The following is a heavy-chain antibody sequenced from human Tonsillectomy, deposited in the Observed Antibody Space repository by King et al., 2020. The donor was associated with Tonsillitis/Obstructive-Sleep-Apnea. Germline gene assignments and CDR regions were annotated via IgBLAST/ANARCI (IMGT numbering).Heavy chain of an antibody. CDR3: TTGDVLRFLGGGY. CDR1: GFTFSNAW. J-gene: IGHJ4*02. CDR2: IKSKTDGGTK. Sequence: QLVQSGGGLVKPGGSLRLSCAASGFTFSNAWMSWVRQAPGKGLECVGRIKSKTDGGTKDYAATGKGRFTIYRDDSKNKLYVQMNSLKTEDTAVYYCTTGDVLRFLGGGYWGQGTLVTVSS. V-gene: IGHV3-15*01. D-gene: IGHD3-3*01.